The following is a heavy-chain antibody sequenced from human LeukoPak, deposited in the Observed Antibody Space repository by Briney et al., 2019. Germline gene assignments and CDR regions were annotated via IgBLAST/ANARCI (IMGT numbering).Heavy chain of an antibody. D-gene: IGHD1-1*01. CDR1: GGSISSYY. V-gene: IGHV4-59*08. J-gene: IGHJ3*02. CDR2: IYHIGST. Sequence: SETLSLTCTVSGGSISSYYWSWIRQPPGKGLEWIGSIYHIGSTYYNPSLKSRVTISVDTSKNQFSLNLSSVTAAGTAVYYCARHTNWNDRVPAFDIWGQGTMVSVSS. CDR3: ARHTNWNDRVPAFDI.